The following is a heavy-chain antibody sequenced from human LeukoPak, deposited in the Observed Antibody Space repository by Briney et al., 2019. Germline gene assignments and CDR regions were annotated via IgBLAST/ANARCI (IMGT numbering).Heavy chain of an antibody. V-gene: IGHV3-11*04. J-gene: IGHJ6*04. CDR2: ISSSGSTI. D-gene: IGHD3-10*02. CDR3: AEHGITMSGGV. Sequence: GGSLRLSCAVSGFTVSSNYMSWVRQAPGKGLEWVSYISSSGSTIYYADSVKGRFTISRDNAKNSLYLQMNSLRAEDTAVYYCAEHGITMSGGVWGKGTTVTISS. CDR1: GFTVSSNY.